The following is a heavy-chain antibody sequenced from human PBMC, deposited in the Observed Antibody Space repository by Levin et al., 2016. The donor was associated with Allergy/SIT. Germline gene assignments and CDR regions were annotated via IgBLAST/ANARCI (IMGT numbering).Heavy chain of an antibody. D-gene: IGHD3-9*01. CDR3: ARRRDILTGYYVQRVFNWYFDL. CDR1: GGSFSGYY. V-gene: IGHV4-34*01. CDR2: INHSGST. J-gene: IGHJ2*01. Sequence: SETLSLTCAVYGGSFSGYYWSWIRQPPGKGLEWIGEINHSGSTNYNPSLKSRVTISVDTSKNQFSLKLSSVTAADTAVYYCARRRDILTGYYVQRVFNWYFDLWGRGTLVTVSS.